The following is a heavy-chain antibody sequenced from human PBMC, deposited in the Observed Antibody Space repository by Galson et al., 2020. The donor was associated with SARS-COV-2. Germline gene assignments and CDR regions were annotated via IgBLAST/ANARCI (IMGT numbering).Heavy chain of an antibody. CDR2: TYYSGST. CDR3: ASHMATAPNPLGL. D-gene: IGHD5-18*01. J-gene: IGHJ2*01. CDR1: GGSISSSSYY. Sequence: SEALSLTCTVSGGSISSSSYYWGWIRQPPGKGLEWIGSTYYSGSTYYNPSLKIRVTISVDTSKNQFSLKLSSVTAADTAVYYCASHMATAPNPLGLWGRGTLVTVSS. V-gene: IGHV4-39*07.